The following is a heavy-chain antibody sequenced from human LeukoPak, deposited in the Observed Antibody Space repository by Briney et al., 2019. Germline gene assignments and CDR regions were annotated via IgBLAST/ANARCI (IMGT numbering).Heavy chain of an antibody. Sequence: SETLSLTCAVYGGSFSGYYWSWIRQPAGKGLEWIGRIYVTESTTYNPSLKSRVTISIDTSKNQFSLKLTSVTAADTAVYYCARDSGTTGEVKFDPWGQGTLVTVSS. CDR1: GGSFSGYY. CDR2: IYVTEST. J-gene: IGHJ5*02. CDR3: ARDSGTTGEVKFDP. D-gene: IGHD3-10*01. V-gene: IGHV4-4*07.